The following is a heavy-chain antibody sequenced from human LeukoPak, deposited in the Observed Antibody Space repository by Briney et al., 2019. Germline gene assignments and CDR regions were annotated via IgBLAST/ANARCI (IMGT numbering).Heavy chain of an antibody. CDR1: GGSISSYY. D-gene: IGHD3-10*01. CDR3: AREEVGFGETLDY. CDR2: TYYTGST. Sequence: ASETLSLTCTVSGGSISSYYWSWIRQPPGKGLEWIGYTYYTGSTNYNPSLKSRVTISLDTSKNQFSLKLSSVTAADTAVYYCAREEVGFGETLDYWGQGTLVTVSS. J-gene: IGHJ4*02. V-gene: IGHV4-59*12.